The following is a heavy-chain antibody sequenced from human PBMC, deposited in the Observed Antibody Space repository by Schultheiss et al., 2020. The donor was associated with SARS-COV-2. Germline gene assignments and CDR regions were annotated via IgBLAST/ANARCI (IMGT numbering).Heavy chain of an antibody. CDR1: GDSISSSYW. D-gene: IGHD2-15*01. Sequence: SETLSLTCTVSGDSISSSYWWSWVRQSPEKGLEWIGEIFHSGSTNHNPSLKSRLIISTDKSKNQFSLKLTSVTAADTAVYYCARFVGYCSGGSCYSQYYYYGMDVWGQGTTVTVSS. V-gene: IGHV4-4*02. CDR3: ARFVGYCSGGSCYSQYYYYGMDV. CDR2: IFHSGST. J-gene: IGHJ6*02.